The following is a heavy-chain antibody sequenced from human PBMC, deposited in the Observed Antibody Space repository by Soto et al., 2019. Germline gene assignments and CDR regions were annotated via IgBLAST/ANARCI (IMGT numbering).Heavy chain of an antibody. Sequence: ASVKVSCKASGYTFTGYYMHWVRQAPGQGLEWMGIIYPSGGSTSYAQKFQGRVTMTRDTSTSTVYMDLSSLRSEDTAVYYCARKYSSGWHIDYWGQGTLVTVSS. V-gene: IGHV1-46*03. D-gene: IGHD6-19*01. CDR1: GYTFTGYY. CDR2: IYPSGGST. J-gene: IGHJ4*02. CDR3: ARKYSSGWHIDY.